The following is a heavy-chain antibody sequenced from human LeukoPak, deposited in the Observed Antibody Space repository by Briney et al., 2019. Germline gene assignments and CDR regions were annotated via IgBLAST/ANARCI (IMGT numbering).Heavy chain of an antibody. D-gene: IGHD1-26*01. CDR2: ISYDGSSK. CDR1: GFTFSSYA. V-gene: IGHV3-30-3*01. CDR3: ARLRSTDDY. J-gene: IGHJ4*02. Sequence: PGGSLRLSCAASGFTFSSYAMHWVRQAPGKGLEWVAVISYDGSSKYYADSVKGRFTISRDNSRNTLYLQMDSLRDEDTAVYYCARLRSTDDYWGQGTLVTV.